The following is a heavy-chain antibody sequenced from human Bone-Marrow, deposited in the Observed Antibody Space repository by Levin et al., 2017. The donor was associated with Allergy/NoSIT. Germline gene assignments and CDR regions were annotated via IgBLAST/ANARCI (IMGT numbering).Heavy chain of an antibody. V-gene: IGHV5-10-1*01. J-gene: IGHJ4*02. CDR3: ARSGSYRYTPFDY. D-gene: IGHD3-16*02. CDR2: IDPSDSYT. Sequence: GESLKISCKGSGYSFTSYWISWVRQMPGKGLEWMGRIDPSDSYTNYSPSFQGHVTISADKSISTAYLQWSSLKASDTAMYYCARSGSYRYTPFDYWGQGTLVTVSS. CDR1: GYSFTSYW.